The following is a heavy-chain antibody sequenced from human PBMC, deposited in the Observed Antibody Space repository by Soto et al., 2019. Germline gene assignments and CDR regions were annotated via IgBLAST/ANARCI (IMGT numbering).Heavy chain of an antibody. CDR1: GFTFTRYS. J-gene: IGHJ4*02. Sequence: EVQLVESGGGLVKPGGSLRLSFAASGFTFTRYSINWFGKAQGKGLEWVSSISSTTNYIYYGDSMKGRFTISRDNAKNSLYLEMNSLRAEDTAVYYCARESEDLTSNFDYWGQGTLVTVSS. CDR3: ARESEDLTSNFDY. CDR2: ISSTTNYI. V-gene: IGHV3-21*06.